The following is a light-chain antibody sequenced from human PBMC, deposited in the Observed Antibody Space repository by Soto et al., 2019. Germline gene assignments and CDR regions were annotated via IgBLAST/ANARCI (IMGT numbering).Light chain of an antibody. Sequence: IQMTQSPSTLSASVGDRVTITCRASQSIGSSLAWYQQKPGKAPNLLISDASSLERGVPSRFSGSGSGTEFTLTIRSLQPDDFATYYCQQYNGYSRTFGQGTKV. CDR2: DAS. J-gene: IGKJ1*01. CDR3: QQYNGYSRT. CDR1: QSIGSS. V-gene: IGKV1-5*01.